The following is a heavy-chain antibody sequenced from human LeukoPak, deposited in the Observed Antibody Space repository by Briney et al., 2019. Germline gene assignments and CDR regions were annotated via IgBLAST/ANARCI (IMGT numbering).Heavy chain of an antibody. J-gene: IGHJ4*02. D-gene: IGHD2-8*02. CDR1: GGSISSGGYS. CDR2: IYHSGST. V-gene: IGHV4-30-2*01. CDR3: ARDSGPPNYYFDY. Sequence: SETLSLTCAVSGGSISSGGYSWSWIRQPPGKGLEWIGYIYHSGSTYYNPSLKSRVTISIDTSKNQFSLKLTSLTAADTAVYYCARDSGPPNYYFDYWGQGILVTVSS.